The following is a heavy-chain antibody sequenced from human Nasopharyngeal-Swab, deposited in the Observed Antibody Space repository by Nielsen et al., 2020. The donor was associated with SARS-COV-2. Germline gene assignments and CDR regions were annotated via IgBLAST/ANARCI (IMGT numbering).Heavy chain of an antibody. J-gene: IGHJ3*02. CDR3: AKESHTMIVMVTPDAFDI. CDR1: GFTFDDYA. D-gene: IGHD3-22*01. Sequence: GESLKISCAASGFTFDDYAMHWVRQAPGKGLEWVSLISGDGGSTYYSDSVKGRVTISRDNSKNSLYLQMNSLRTEDTALYYCAKESHTMIVMVTPDAFDIWGQGTMVTVSS. CDR2: ISGDGGST. V-gene: IGHV3-43*02.